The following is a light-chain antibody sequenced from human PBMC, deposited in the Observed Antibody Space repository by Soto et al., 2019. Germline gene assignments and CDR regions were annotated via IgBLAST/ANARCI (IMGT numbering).Light chain of an antibody. V-gene: IGKV3-15*01. CDR2: GAS. Sequence: EIVMTQSPATQAVSPGERAALSCRASQSVSSNFAWYQQKPGQAPRLLIYGASSRATGTPARFSGSGSGTEFTLTISSLQSEDFAVYYCQQYNNWPYTFGLGTKLEMK. CDR1: QSVSSN. CDR3: QQYNNWPYT. J-gene: IGKJ2*01.